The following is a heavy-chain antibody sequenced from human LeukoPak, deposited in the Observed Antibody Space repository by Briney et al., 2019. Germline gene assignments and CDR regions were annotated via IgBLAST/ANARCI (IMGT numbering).Heavy chain of an antibody. CDR2: ISYDGSNK. CDR3: ARGPSITEYFQH. CDR1: GFTFSSYA. J-gene: IGHJ1*01. D-gene: IGHD1-14*01. V-gene: IGHV3-30*04. Sequence: GGPLRLSCAASGFTFSSYAMHWVRQAPGKGLEWVAVISYDGSNKYYADSVKGRFTISRDNSKNTLYLQMNSLRAEDTAVYYCARGPSITEYFQHWGQGTLVTVSS.